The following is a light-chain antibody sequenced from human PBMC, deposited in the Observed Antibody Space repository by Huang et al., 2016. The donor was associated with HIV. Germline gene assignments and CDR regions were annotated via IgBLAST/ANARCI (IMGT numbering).Light chain of an antibody. CDR3: QQRSNWPPLFT. Sequence: EIVLTQSPATLSLSPGERATLSCRASQSVSSYLAWYQHKPGQAPRLLIYDAANRSTGIPARFSGSGSGTDFTLTISSLEPEDFAVYYCQQRSNWPPLFTFGPGTKVHIK. CDR1: QSVSSY. V-gene: IGKV3-11*01. J-gene: IGKJ3*01. CDR2: DAA.